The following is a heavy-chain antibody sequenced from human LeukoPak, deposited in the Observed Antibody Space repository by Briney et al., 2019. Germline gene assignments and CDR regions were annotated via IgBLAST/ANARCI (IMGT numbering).Heavy chain of an antibody. CDR3: ASVRGEWGYDYVWGSHLGDAFDI. J-gene: IGHJ3*02. D-gene: IGHD3-16*01. V-gene: IGHV4-59*01. Sequence: PSETLSLTCTVSGGSISSYYWSWIRQPPGKGLEWIGYIYSSGSTNYNPSLKSRVTISVDTSKNQFSLKLSSVTAADTAVYYCASVRGEWGYDYVWGSHLGDAFDIWGQGTMVTVSS. CDR1: GGSISSYY. CDR2: IYSSGST.